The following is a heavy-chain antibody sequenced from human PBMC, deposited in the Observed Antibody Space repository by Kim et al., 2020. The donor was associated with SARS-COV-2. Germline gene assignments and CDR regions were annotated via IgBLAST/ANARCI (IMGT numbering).Heavy chain of an antibody. D-gene: IGHD1-26*01. CDR3: ARARSGSGSYSPYFDY. V-gene: IGHV3-53*01. Sequence: GGSLRLSCAASGFTVSSNYMSWVRQAPGKGLEWVSVIYSGGSTYYADSVKGRFTISRDNSKNTLYLQMNSLRAEDTAVYYCARARSGSGSYSPYFDYWGQGTLVTVSS. CDR1: GFTVSSNY. CDR2: IYSGGST. J-gene: IGHJ4*02.